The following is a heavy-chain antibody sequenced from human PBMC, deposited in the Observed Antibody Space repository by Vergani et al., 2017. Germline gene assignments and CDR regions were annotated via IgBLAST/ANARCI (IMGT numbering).Heavy chain of an antibody. Sequence: QVQLQQWGAGLLKPSETLSLTCAVYGGSFSGYYWSWIRQPPGKGLAWIWEINHSGSTNYNPSLKSRVTISGDTSKNQFSLKLSSVTAADTAVYYCASYYDSSGSRYNWFDPWGQGTLVTVSS. CDR2: INHSGST. CDR1: GGSFSGYY. D-gene: IGHD3-22*01. CDR3: ASYYDSSGSRYNWFDP. V-gene: IGHV4-34*01. J-gene: IGHJ5*02.